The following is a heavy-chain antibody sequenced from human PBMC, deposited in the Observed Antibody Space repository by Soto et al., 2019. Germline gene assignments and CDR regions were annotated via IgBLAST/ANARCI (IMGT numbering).Heavy chain of an antibody. CDR1: GSTFSSYA. CDR3: ARAQPTYSSSYFDY. Sequence: EVQLLESGGDLVQPGGSLRLSCAASGSTFSSYAMSWVRQAPGKGLEWVSTISGRGDDTYDTDSVKGRFTISRDNSKNTLYVHMNSLRAEDTAVYYCARAQPTYSSSYFDYWGQGALFTVSS. V-gene: IGHV3-23*01. CDR2: ISGRGDDT. D-gene: IGHD3-22*01. J-gene: IGHJ4*02.